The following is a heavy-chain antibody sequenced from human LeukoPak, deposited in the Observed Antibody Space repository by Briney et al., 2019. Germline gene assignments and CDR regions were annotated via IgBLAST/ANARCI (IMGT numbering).Heavy chain of an antibody. J-gene: IGHJ3*02. V-gene: IGHV3-30*09. D-gene: IGHD6-13*01. CDR1: GFTFSNYA. Sequence: PGGSLRLSCAASGFTFSNYAMHWVRQAPGKGLEWVTVISHDESNKYYADSVKGRFAISRDNSKNTLYLQMNSLRTEDTAIYYCARVKQQRGAFDIWGQGTMVTVSS. CDR2: ISHDESNK. CDR3: ARVKQQRGAFDI.